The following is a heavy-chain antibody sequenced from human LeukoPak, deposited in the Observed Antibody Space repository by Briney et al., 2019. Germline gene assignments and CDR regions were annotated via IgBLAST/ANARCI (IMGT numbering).Heavy chain of an antibody. J-gene: IGHJ4*02. CDR2: IYTGGST. Sequence: QPGGSLRLSCAASGFTISSNYMNWVRQAPGKGLEWVAVIYTGGSTSYSDSVKGRFTISRDNSQKTVYLQMNRLRADDTAVYFCARDSSNWGFFDYWGQGTLVTVSS. V-gene: IGHV3-66*01. CDR1: GFTISSNY. D-gene: IGHD7-27*01. CDR3: ARDSSNWGFFDY.